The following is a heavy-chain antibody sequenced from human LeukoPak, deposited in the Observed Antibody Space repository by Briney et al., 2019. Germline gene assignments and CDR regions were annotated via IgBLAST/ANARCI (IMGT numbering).Heavy chain of an antibody. D-gene: IGHD3-10*01. J-gene: IGHJ4*02. Sequence: GGSLRLSCAASGFTLSSYAMNWVRQAPGKGLEWVSIISGSGGTTYYADPVKGRSTISRDNSNNTLFLLMNSLRAEDTAVYYCAKNPDYSGSGSPDYWGQGTLVTVSS. CDR2: ISGSGGTT. V-gene: IGHV3-23*01. CDR3: AKNPDYSGSGSPDY. CDR1: GFTLSSYA.